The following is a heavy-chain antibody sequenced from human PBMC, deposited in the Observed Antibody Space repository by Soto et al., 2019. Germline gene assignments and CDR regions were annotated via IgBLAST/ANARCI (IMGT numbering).Heavy chain of an antibody. V-gene: IGHV5-10-1*01. CDR3: ARHGGPIQLWLNNWFDP. CDR1: VYSFTSYW. J-gene: IGHJ5*02. Sequence: GESLKSSCKGSVYSFTSYWISWVRQMPGKGLEWMGRIDPSDSYTNYSPSFQGHVTISADKSISTAYLQWSSLKASDTAMYYCARHGGPIQLWLNNWFDPWGQGTLVTVSS. CDR2: IDPSDSYT. D-gene: IGHD5-18*01.